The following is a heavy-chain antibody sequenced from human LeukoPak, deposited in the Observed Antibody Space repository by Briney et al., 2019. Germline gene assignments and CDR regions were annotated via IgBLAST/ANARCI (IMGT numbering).Heavy chain of an antibody. D-gene: IGHD3-3*01. Sequence: PGGSLRLSCAASGFTFSDYYMSWIRPAPRKGLEWVSYISSSGSTIYYADSVKGRFNISRDNTKNSLYLQMNSLRAEDTAVDYCARDPARNRVTIFGVAERHYMDVWGKGTTVTVSS. V-gene: IGHV3-11*01. J-gene: IGHJ6*03. CDR3: ARDPARNRVTIFGVAERHYMDV. CDR2: ISSSGSTI. CDR1: GFTFSDYY.